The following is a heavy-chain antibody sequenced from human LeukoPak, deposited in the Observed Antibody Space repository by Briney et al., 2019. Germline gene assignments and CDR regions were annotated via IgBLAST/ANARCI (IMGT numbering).Heavy chain of an antibody. Sequence: PGGSLTLSCAASGFTFSSYGLHCVRQAPGKGREWVSSISSSSSYIYYADSVKGRFTISRDNAKNSLYLQMYSLSAEDTAVYYCAREDGDYVESYMDVWGKGTTVTVSS. CDR2: ISSSSSYI. CDR1: GFTFSSYG. J-gene: IGHJ6*03. D-gene: IGHD4-17*01. CDR3: AREDGDYVESYMDV. V-gene: IGHV3-21*01.